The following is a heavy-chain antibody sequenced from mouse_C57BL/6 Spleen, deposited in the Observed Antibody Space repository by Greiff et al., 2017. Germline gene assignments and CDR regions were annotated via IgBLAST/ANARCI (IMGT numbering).Heavy chain of an antibody. J-gene: IGHJ3*01. CDR1: GFTFSDYG. CDR2: ISSGSGTS. V-gene: IGHV5-17*01. Sequence: DVMLVESGGGLVKPGGSLKLSCAASGFTFSDYGMHWVRQAPGKGLEWVAYISSGSGTSYYADTVKGRFTISRDNDKNTLFLQMTSLRSEDTAMYYCARGLSPFAYWGQGTLVTVSA. D-gene: IGHD1-1*02. CDR3: ARGLSPFAY.